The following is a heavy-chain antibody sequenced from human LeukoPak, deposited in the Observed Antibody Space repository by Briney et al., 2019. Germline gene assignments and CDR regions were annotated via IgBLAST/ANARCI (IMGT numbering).Heavy chain of an antibody. Sequence: ASVKVSCKASGYTFTSYAMNWVRQAPGQGLEWMGWINTNTGNPTYAQGFTGRFVFSLDTSVSTAYLQISSLKAEDTAVYYCAREAGSGWYYYYYYIDVWGKGTTVTVSS. CDR2: INTNTGNP. CDR3: AREAGSGWYYYYYYIDV. V-gene: IGHV7-4-1*02. D-gene: IGHD6-19*01. J-gene: IGHJ6*03. CDR1: GYTFTSYA.